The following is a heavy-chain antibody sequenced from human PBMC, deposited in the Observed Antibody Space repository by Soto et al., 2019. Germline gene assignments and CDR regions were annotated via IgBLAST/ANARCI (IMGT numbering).Heavy chain of an antibody. J-gene: IGHJ3*02. CDR2: ISYDGSNK. V-gene: IGHV3-30*18. CDR1: GFTFSSYG. Sequence: LRLSCAASGFTFSSYGMHWVRQAPGKGLEWVAVISYDGSNKYYADSVKGRFTISRDNSKNTLYLQMNSLRAEDTAVYYCANLKDAFDIWGQGTMVTVSS. CDR3: ANLKDAFDI.